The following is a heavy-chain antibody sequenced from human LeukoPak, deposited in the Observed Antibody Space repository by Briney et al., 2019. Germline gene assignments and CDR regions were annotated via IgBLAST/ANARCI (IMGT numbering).Heavy chain of an antibody. V-gene: IGHV1-2*02. Sequence: ASVKVSCKASGYTFTGYYMHWVRQAPGQGLEWMGWINPNSGGTNYAQKFQGRATMTRDTSISTAYMELSRLRSDDTAVYYCAIDRPTRYYDSSGFDYWGQGTLVTVSS. CDR3: AIDRPTRYYDSSGFDY. CDR2: INPNSGGT. J-gene: IGHJ4*02. D-gene: IGHD3-22*01. CDR1: GYTFTGYY.